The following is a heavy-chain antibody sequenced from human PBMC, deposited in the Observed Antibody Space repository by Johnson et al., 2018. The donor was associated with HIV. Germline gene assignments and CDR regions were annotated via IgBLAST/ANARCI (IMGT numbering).Heavy chain of an antibody. CDR3: ARDPRSSSWYYYSNDAFDI. V-gene: IGHV3-30-3*01. CDR2: ISYDGSNK. Sequence: VQLVESGGGVVQPGRSLRLSCAASGFTFSRYAMHWVRQAPGKGLEWVAVISYDGSNKYYADSVKGRFTISRDNSKNTLYLQMNSLRAEDTAVYYCARDPRSSSWYYYSNDAFDIWGQGTMVTVSS. J-gene: IGHJ3*02. CDR1: GFTFSRYA. D-gene: IGHD6-13*01.